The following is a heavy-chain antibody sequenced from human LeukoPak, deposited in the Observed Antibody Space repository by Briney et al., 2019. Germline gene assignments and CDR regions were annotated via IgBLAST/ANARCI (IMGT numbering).Heavy chain of an antibody. V-gene: IGHV1-2*02. CDR3: AKTTVTTFVRTGWYFDL. Sequence: GASVKVSCKASGYTFTGYYMHWVRQAPGQGLEWMGWINPNSGGTNYAQKFQGRVTMTRDTSISTAYMELSRLRSDDTAVYYCAKTTVTTFVRTGWYFDLWGRGTLVTVSS. J-gene: IGHJ2*01. CDR1: GYTFTGYY. D-gene: IGHD4-17*01. CDR2: INPNSGGT.